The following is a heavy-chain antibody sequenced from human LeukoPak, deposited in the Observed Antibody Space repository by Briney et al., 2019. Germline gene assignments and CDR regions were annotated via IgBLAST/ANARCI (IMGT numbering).Heavy chain of an antibody. CDR2: MNPNSGNT. CDR3: ARRSRSYGSGNIGGY. V-gene: IGHV1-8*01. CDR1: GYTFTSYD. J-gene: IGHJ4*02. D-gene: IGHD3-10*01. Sequence: ASVKVSCKASGYTFTSYDINWVRQATGQGLEWMGWMNPNSGNTGYAQKFQGRVTMTRNTSISTAYIELSSLRSEDTAVYYCARRSRSYGSGNIGGYWGQGTLVTVSS.